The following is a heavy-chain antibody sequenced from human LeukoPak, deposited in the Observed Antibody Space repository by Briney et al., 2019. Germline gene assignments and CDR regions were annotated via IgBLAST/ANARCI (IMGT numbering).Heavy chain of an antibody. Sequence: SQTLSLTCTVSGGSISNGDYYWSWIRQPPGKGLEWIGYIYYSGSTYYNPSLKSRVTISVDTSKNQFSLKLSSVTAADTAVYYCARYYGGNFGYYFDYWGQGTLVTVSS. CDR3: ARYYGGNFGYYFDY. CDR2: IYYSGST. D-gene: IGHD4-23*01. CDR1: GGSISNGDYY. J-gene: IGHJ4*02. V-gene: IGHV4-30-4*01.